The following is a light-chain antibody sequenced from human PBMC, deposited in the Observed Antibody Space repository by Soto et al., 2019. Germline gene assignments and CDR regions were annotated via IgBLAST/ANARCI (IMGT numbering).Light chain of an antibody. CDR2: DAS. J-gene: IGKJ5*01. CDR3: QQRRNWPPTVT. Sequence: DIVLTPSPATLSLSPGSSTTLSGRARQSVSSYLAWYQQKPGQAPTPLLHDASTRATGIPAPFSGSGSGTDFTLTISSLEPEDFAVYYCQQRRNWPPTVTFGQGTRVEIK. V-gene: IGKV3-11*01. CDR1: QSVSSY.